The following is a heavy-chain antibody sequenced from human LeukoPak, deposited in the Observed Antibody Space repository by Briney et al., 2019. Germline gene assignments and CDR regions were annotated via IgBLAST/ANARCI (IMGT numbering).Heavy chain of an antibody. D-gene: IGHD7-27*01. CDR3: ARDVRWETGAFDI. CDR2: ITSSGSTL. J-gene: IGHJ3*02. V-gene: IGHV3-48*03. CDR1: GFTFSSYE. Sequence: GGTLRLSCAASGFTFSSYEMNWVRQAPGKGLERVSYITSSGSTLYYADSVKGRFTISRDHPKNSLYLQMTRLTAQARSVFSGARDVRWETGAFDIWGQGTMVTVSS.